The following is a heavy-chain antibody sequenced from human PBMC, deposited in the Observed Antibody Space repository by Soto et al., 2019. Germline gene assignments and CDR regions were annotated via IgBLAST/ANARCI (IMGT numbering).Heavy chain of an antibody. J-gene: IGHJ6*02. CDR2: INHSGST. CDR3: AGREFASSSFHYYYYDFDV. CDR1: GWSFSDYF. Sequence: PSETLSLTCAVHGWSFSDYFWTWVRQPPGKGLEWIGEINHSGSTNFKPSPKSRDAISADTSRNQFSLRVTSVTAADTAVYYCAGREFASSSFHYYYYDFDVWGQGTPVTVSS. V-gene: IGHV4-34*01. D-gene: IGHD6-6*01.